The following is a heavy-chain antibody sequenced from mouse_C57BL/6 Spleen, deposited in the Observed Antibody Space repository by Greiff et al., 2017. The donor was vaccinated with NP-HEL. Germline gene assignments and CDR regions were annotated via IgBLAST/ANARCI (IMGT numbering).Heavy chain of an antibody. CDR3: ARGYDYSNDVWFAY. J-gene: IGHJ3*01. Sequence: QVQLQQSGAELVKPGASVKLSCKASGYTFTSYWMQWVKQRPGQGLEWIGEIDPSDSYTNYNQKFKGKATLTVDTSSSTAYMQLSSLTPEDSAVYYCARGYDYSNDVWFAYWGQVTLVTVSA. V-gene: IGHV1-50*01. CDR1: GYTFTSYW. D-gene: IGHD2-12*01. CDR2: IDPSDSYT.